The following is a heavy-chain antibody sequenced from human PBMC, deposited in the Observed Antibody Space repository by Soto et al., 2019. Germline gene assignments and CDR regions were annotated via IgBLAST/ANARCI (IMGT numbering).Heavy chain of an antibody. CDR2: IYPGDSDT. D-gene: IGHD3-3*01. J-gene: IGHJ4*02. CDR1: GYSFTSYW. Sequence: GESLKISCKGSGYSFTSYWIGWVRQMPGKGLEWMGIIYPGDSDTRYSPSFQGQVTISADKSISTAYLQWSSLKASDTAMYYCACSSFWSGYYFNVGGPPNLAFDYWGQGTLVTVSS. V-gene: IGHV5-51*01. CDR3: ACSSFWSGYYFNVGGPPNLAFDY.